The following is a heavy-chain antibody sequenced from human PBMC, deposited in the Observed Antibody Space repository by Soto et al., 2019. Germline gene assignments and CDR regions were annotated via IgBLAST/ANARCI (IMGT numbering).Heavy chain of an antibody. J-gene: IGHJ5*02. CDR2: ISPMYGTA. CDR1: GGTFSRYA. CDR3: ARGATHGSSWYFWFDP. V-gene: IGHV1-69*14. D-gene: IGHD6-13*01. Sequence: QVQLVQSGAEVKKPGSSVKVSCKASGGTFSRYAFSWVRQAPGQGPEWMGGISPMYGTANYAQKFQGRVTIIADRSTNTVYMELSSLRSEDAAVYYCARGATHGSSWYFWFDPWGQGTLVTVSS.